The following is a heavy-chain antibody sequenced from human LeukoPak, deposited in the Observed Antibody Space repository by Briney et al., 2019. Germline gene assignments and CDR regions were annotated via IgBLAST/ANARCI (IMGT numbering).Heavy chain of an antibody. CDR1: GFTFSSYS. D-gene: IGHD1-26*01. CDR2: ISSSSSTI. CDR3: ARDSGSYGAYAFDI. Sequence: PGGSLRLFCAASGFTFSSYSMNWVRQAPGKGLEWVSYISSSSSTIYYADSVKGRFTISRNNAKNSLYLQMNSLRAEDTAVYYCARDSGSYGAYAFDIWGQGTMVTVSS. J-gene: IGHJ3*02. V-gene: IGHV3-48*04.